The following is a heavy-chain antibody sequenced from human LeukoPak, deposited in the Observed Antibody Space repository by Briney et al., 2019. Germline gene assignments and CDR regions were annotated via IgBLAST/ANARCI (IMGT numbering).Heavy chain of an antibody. V-gene: IGHV4-59*08. CDR3: ARGPLNWFDP. CDR2: IYYSGIT. Sequence: SETLSLTCTVSGGSISTYYWNWIRQPPGKGLEWIGYIYYSGITNYNPSLRSRVTISVDTSKSQFSLKLSSVTAADTAVYYCARGPLNWFDPWGQGTLVTVSS. CDR1: GGSISTYY. J-gene: IGHJ5*02.